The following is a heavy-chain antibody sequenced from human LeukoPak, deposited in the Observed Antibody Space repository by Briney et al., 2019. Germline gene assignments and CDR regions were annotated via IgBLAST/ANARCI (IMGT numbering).Heavy chain of an antibody. CDR2: IYHSGST. V-gene: IGHV4-38-2*02. J-gene: IGHJ4*02. D-gene: IGHD4-17*01. Sequence: SQTLSLTCTVSGYSISSGYYWGWIRQPPGKGLEWIGSIYHSGSTYYNPSLKSRVTISVDTSKNQFSLKLSSVTAADTAVYYCARAEDYGYNFDYWGQGTLVTVSS. CDR3: ARAEDYGYNFDY. CDR1: GYSISSGYY.